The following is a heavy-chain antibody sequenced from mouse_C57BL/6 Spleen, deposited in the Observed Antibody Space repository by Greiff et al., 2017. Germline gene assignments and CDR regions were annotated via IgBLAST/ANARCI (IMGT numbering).Heavy chain of an antibody. CDR2: LNPSNGGT. CDR1: GYTFTSYW. CDR3: ARSNYYGPVAY. Sequence: VKLQQSGTELVKPGASVKLSCKASGYTFTSYWMPWVKQRPGQGLEWIGNLNPSNGGTNSNEKFKSKATLTVDKSSSPAYMQLSSLTSEDSAVYYCARSNYYGPVAYWGQGTLVTVSA. D-gene: IGHD1-2*01. V-gene: IGHV1-53*01. J-gene: IGHJ3*01.